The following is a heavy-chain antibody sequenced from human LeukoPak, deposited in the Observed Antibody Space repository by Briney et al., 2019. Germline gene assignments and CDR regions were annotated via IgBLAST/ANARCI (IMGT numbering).Heavy chain of an antibody. CDR1: GFTFSSYA. J-gene: IGHJ3*01. V-gene: IGHV3-30-3*01. CDR2: ISYDGSNK. Sequence: GGSLRLSCAASGFTFSSYAMHWVRQAPGKGLEWVAVISYDGSNKYYADSVKGRFTISRDNSKNTLYLQMNSLRAEDTAVYYCAREGPWGQGTMVTVSS. CDR3: AREGP.